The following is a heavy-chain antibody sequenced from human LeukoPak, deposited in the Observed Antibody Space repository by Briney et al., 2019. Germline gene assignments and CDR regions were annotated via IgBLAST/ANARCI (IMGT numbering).Heavy chain of an antibody. V-gene: IGHV1-2*02. D-gene: IGHD2-21*01. CDR3: ARGSKPGYTYGGGY. CDR2: INPSSGAT. J-gene: IGHJ4*02. CDR1: GYTFTDYY. Sequence: ASVKVSCKASGYTFTDYYMHWVRQAPGQGLEWMGWINPSSGATNYAQKFQGRVTMTSDTSISTAYLELSRLRSDDTAFYYCARGSKPGYTYGGGYWGQGTLVTVPS.